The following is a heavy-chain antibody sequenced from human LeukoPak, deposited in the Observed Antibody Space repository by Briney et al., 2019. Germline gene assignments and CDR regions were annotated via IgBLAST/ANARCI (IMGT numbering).Heavy chain of an antibody. D-gene: IGHD6-13*01. V-gene: IGHV4-59*01. Sequence: PSETLSLTCSVSGDSITSYYWSWIRQPPGRGLEWIGYIYYSGSTNYNPSLKSRVTISVDTSKNQFSLKLSSVTAADTAVYYCARGYLYSSSWPHFDYWGQGTLVTVSS. CDR3: ARGYLYSSSWPHFDY. J-gene: IGHJ4*02. CDR1: GDSITSYY. CDR2: IYYSGST.